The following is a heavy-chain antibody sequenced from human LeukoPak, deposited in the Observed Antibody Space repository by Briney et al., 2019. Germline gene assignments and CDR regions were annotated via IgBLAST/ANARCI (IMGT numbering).Heavy chain of an antibody. J-gene: IGHJ3*02. CDR1: GGSISSHY. D-gene: IGHD3-9*01. Sequence: SETLSLTCTVPGGSISSHYWSWIRQSPGKGLEWIGSVYYSGTTNYNPSLKSRVTISLDTPKNQFSLKLTSVTAADTAVYYCARDGDYDILTGWSAFDIWGQGTMVTVSS. CDR2: VYYSGTT. V-gene: IGHV4-59*11. CDR3: ARDGDYDILTGWSAFDI.